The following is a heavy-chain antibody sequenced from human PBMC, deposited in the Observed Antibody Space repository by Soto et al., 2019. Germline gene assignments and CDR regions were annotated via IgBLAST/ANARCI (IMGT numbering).Heavy chain of an antibody. V-gene: IGHV1-69*06. CDR2: IIPIFGTA. D-gene: IGHD3-22*01. CDR1: GGTFSSYA. J-gene: IGHJ4*02. Sequence: ASVKVSCKASGGTFSSYAISWVRQAPGQGLEWMGGIIPIFGTANYAQKFQGRVTITADKSTSTAHMELSSLRSEDTAVYYCASYYSSGYYSGFDYWGQGTLVTVSS. CDR3: ASYYSSGYYSGFDY.